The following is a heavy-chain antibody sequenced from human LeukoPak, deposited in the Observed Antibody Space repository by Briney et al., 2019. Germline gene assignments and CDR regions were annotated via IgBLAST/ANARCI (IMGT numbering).Heavy chain of an antibody. Sequence: VSVKVSCKASGYTFTGYYMHWVRQAPGHRLEWMGWINAGNGNTKYSQEFQGRVTITRDTSASTAYMELSSLRSEDMAVYYCATSTMVRGVMSFDYWGQGTLVTVSS. J-gene: IGHJ4*02. CDR3: ATSTMVRGVMSFDY. CDR1: GYTFTGYY. D-gene: IGHD3-10*01. CDR2: INAGNGNT. V-gene: IGHV1-3*03.